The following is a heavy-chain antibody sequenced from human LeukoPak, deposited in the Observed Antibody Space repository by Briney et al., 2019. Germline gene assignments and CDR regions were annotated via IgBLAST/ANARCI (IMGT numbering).Heavy chain of an antibody. J-gene: IGHJ4*02. CDR3: AREKGSWGVFDY. CDR2: IIPKLGTA. CDR1: GYTFTSYY. V-gene: IGHV1-69*13. Sequence: ASVKVSCKASGYTFTSYYMHWVRQAPGQGLEWMGGIIPKLGTANYAQKFRGRVTITADESTTTVYMELSSLRSEDTAVYYCAREKGSWGVFDYWGQGTLVTVSS. D-gene: IGHD1-26*01.